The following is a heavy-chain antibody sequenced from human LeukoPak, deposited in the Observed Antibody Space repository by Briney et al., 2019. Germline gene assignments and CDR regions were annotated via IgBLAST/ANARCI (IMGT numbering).Heavy chain of an antibody. J-gene: IGHJ4*02. V-gene: IGHV3-23*01. CDR2: ISGSGGST. CDR3: AKAPRGCCSSTSCYTPRYFDY. Sequence: RGSLRLSCAASGFTFSSYAMSWVRQAPGKGLEWVSAISGSGGSTYYADSVKGRFTISRDNSKNTLYLQMNSLRAEDTAVYYCAKAPRGCCSSTSCYTPRYFDYWGQGTLVTVSS. D-gene: IGHD2-2*02. CDR1: GFTFSSYA.